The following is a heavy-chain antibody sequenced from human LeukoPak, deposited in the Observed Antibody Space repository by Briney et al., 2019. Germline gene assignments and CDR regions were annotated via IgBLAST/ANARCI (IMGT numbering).Heavy chain of an antibody. CDR1: GGSISTYY. CDR3: ARGTTVVTPWFDP. V-gene: IGHV4-59*01. D-gene: IGHD4-23*01. CDR2: IYFTGST. Sequence: SETLSLTCIVFGGSISTYYWNWIRQPPGKGLEWIGYIYFTGSTNYNPSLRSRVTISVDTSKNQFSLKLTSVTAADTAVYYCARGTTVVTPWFDPWGQGTLVTVSS. J-gene: IGHJ5*02.